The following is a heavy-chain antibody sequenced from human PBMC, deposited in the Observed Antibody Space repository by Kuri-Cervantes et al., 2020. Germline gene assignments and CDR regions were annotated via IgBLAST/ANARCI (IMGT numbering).Heavy chain of an antibody. Sequence: LSLTCAASGFTVSSNYMSWVRRAPGKGLEWVSVIYSGGSTYYADSVKGRFTISRDNSKNTLYLQMNSLRAEDTAVYYCAKTADYYDSSGPLDYWGQGTLVTVSS. CDR1: GFTVSSNY. CDR2: IYSGGST. CDR3: AKTADYYDSSGPLDY. V-gene: IGHV3-53*01. D-gene: IGHD3-22*01. J-gene: IGHJ4*02.